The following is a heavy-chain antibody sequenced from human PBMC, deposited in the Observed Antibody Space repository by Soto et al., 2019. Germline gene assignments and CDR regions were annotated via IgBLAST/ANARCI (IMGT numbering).Heavy chain of an antibody. CDR2: INHRGSS. D-gene: IGHD1-7*01. V-gene: IGHV4-34*01. Sequence: SETLSLTCAVNGGSLSCYYWSWIRQSPGKGLEWMGEINHRGSSDYNPSLKSRVTLSIDASMNHVTLELTSVTAADTAVYYCASSDNRNSLYGLDVWGQGTAVTVSS. CDR1: GGSLSCYY. J-gene: IGHJ6*02. CDR3: ASSDNRNSLYGLDV.